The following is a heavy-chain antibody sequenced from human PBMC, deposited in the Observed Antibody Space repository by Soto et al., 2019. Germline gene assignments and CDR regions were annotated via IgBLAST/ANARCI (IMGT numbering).Heavy chain of an antibody. CDR1: GGSISSSSYY. CDR2: IYYSGST. CDR3: ARHRGYSGYETYYFDY. J-gene: IGHJ4*02. V-gene: IGHV4-39*01. Sequence: QLQLQESGPGLVKPSETLSLTCTVSGGSISSSSYYWGWIRQPPGKGLEWIGSIYYSGSTYYNPSLKSRVTISADTSKNQFSLKLSSVTAADTAVYYCARHRGYSGYETYYFDYWGQGTLVTVSS. D-gene: IGHD5-12*01.